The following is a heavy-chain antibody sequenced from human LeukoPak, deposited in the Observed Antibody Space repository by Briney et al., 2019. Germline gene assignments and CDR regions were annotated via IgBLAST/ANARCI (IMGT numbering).Heavy chain of an antibody. D-gene: IGHD6-19*01. CDR1: GGSISSSSYY. J-gene: IGHJ4*02. CDR3: ARERMYSSGWFH. V-gene: IGHV4-39*07. CDR2: IYYSGST. Sequence: PSETLSLTCTVSGGSISSSSYYWGWIRQPPGKGLEWIGSIYYSGSTYYNPSLKSRVTISVDTSKNQFSLKLSSVTAADTAVYYCARERMYSSGWFHWGQGTLVTVSS.